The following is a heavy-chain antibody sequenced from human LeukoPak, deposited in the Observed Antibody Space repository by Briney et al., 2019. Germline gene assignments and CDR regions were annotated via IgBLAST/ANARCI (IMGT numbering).Heavy chain of an antibody. Sequence: SGPALVKPTQTLTLTCTFSGFSLSTSGMRVSWIRQPPGKALEWLARIDWDDGKFYSTSLKTRLTISKDTSKNQVVLTMTNMDPVDTATYYCARDYGSGSYLDYWGQGTLVTVSS. D-gene: IGHD3-10*01. CDR3: ARDYGSGSYLDY. CDR1: GFSLSTSGMR. J-gene: IGHJ4*02. V-gene: IGHV2-70*04. CDR2: IDWDDGK.